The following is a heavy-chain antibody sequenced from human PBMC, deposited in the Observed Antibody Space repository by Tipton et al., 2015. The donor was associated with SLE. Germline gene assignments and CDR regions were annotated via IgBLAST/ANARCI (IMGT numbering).Heavy chain of an antibody. CDR2: VFSSGTT. CDR1: SGSVSSGAYY. D-gene: IGHD3-22*01. CDR3: ARYFYDSSGVCLFNL. Sequence: TLSLTCTVSSGSVSSGAYYWSWIRQHPRKGLEWIGYVFSSGTTYYNPSLQGRLSMSLDTSKNQLSLQLSSVTSADTAVYYCARYFYDSSGVCLFNLWGQGTLVTVSS. V-gene: IGHV4-31*03. J-gene: IGHJ5*02.